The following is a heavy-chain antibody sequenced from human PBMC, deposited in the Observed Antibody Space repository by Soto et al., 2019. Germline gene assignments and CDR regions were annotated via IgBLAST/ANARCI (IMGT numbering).Heavy chain of an antibody. J-gene: IGHJ5*02. CDR1: GGTFSSYA. D-gene: IGHD6-13*01. CDR3: ARTPTYSSSWYNWFDP. Sequence: GASGKVSCKASGGTFSSYAISWLRQSPGQGLEWMGGIIPIFGTANYAQKFQGRVTITADESTSTAYMELSSLRSEDTAVYYCARTPTYSSSWYNWFDPWGQGTLVTVSS. V-gene: IGHV1-69*13. CDR2: IIPIFGTA.